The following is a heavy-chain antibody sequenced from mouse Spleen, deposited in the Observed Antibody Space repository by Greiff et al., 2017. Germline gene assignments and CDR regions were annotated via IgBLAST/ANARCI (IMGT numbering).Heavy chain of an antibody. J-gene: IGHJ4*01. D-gene: IGHD2-3*01. CDR3: ARDRDDGPNYYAMDY. CDR2: ISDGGSYT. Sequence: EVQVVESGGGLVKPGGSLKLSCAASGFTFSSYAMSWVRQTPEKRLEWVATISDGGSYTYYPDSVKGRFTISRDNAKNNLYLQMSSLKSEDTAMYYCARDRDDGPNYYAMDYWGQGTSVTVSS. V-gene: IGHV5-4*01. CDR1: GFTFSSYA.